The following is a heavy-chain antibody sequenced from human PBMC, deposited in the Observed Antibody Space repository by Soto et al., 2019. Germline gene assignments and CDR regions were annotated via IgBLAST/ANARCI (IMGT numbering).Heavy chain of an antibody. D-gene: IGHD1-26*01. J-gene: IGHJ3*02. CDR2: IIGYNGNT. V-gene: IGHV1-18*01. CDR3: ARRPAYRTSFDAFDI. Sequence: QVQLVQSGAEVKKPGASVKVSCKASGYTFTNYIITWVRQAPGQRLEWMGWIIGYNGNTNYAQNFHGRVTMTADTCTSTANMDLRSVGSDDTAVYYCARRPAYRTSFDAFDIWGQGTMVTVSS. CDR1: GYTFTNYI.